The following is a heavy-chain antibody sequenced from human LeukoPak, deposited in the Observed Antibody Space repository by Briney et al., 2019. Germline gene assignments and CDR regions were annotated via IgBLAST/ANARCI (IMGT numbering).Heavy chain of an antibody. D-gene: IGHD3-3*01. Sequence: ASVKVSCKASGYTFTSYGISWVRQAPGQGLEWMGWISAYNGNTNYAQKFQGRVTMTTDTSTSTAYMELRSLRSDDTAVYYCARAGGFYDFWSGYYTRSHYYYMDVWGKGTTVTVSS. J-gene: IGHJ6*03. CDR3: ARAGGFYDFWSGYYTRSHYYYMDV. V-gene: IGHV1-18*01. CDR2: ISAYNGNT. CDR1: GYTFTSYG.